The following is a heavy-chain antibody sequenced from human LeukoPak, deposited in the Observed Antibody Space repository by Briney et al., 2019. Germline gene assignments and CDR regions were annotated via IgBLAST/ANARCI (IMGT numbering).Heavy chain of an antibody. CDR2: IYYTGST. D-gene: IGHD3-3*01. CDR1: GGSVSSIGYY. Sequence: PSETLSLTCTVSGGSVSSIGYYWSWIRQPPGKGLEWIGYIYYTGSTNYNPSLKSRVTISGDTSKKQFSLKLSSVTAADTAVYYCARGVSDWSGTYYFYGMAVWGQGTTVTVSS. J-gene: IGHJ6*02. V-gene: IGHV4-61*08. CDR3: ARGVSDWSGTYYFYGMAV.